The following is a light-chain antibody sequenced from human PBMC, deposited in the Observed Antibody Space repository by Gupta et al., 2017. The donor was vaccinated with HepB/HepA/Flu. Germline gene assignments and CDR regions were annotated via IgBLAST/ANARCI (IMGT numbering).Light chain of an antibody. J-gene: IGKJ2*01. V-gene: IGKV3-11*01. CDR2: DAS. Sequence: EIVLTQSPATLSLSPGERATLSCGASQSVSTYLAWYQQKPGQAPRLLIYDASTRATGIPARFRGSGSGTDFTLTISSLEPEDFAVYYCQQRTNWPRGYTFGQGTKLEIK. CDR1: QSVSTY. CDR3: QQRTNWPRGYT.